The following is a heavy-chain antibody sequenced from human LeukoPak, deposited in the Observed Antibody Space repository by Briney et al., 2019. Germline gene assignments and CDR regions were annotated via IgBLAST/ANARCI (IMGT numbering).Heavy chain of an antibody. CDR3: ARDKDTAMARWTYHYDSSALPGW. CDR2: ISAYNGNT. CDR1: GYTFTGYY. Sequence: GASVKVSCKASGYTFTGYYMHWVRQAPGQGLEWMGWISAYNGNTNYAQKLQGRVTMTTDTSTSTAYMELRSLRSDDTAVYYCARDKDTAMARWTYHYDSSALPGWWGQGTMVTVSS. D-gene: IGHD3-22*01. J-gene: IGHJ3*01. V-gene: IGHV1-18*04.